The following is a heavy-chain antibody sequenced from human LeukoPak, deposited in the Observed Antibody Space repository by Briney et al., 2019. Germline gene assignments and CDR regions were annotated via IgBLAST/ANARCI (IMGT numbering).Heavy chain of an antibody. J-gene: IGHJ4*02. Sequence: GRSLRLSCAASGFTFSSYSMNWVRQAPGKGLEWVSSISSSSSYIYYADSVKGRFTISRDNAKNSLYLQMNSLRAEDTAVYYCARGKGYYDSSGYYPFDYWGQGTLVTVSS. CDR3: ARGKGYYDSSGYYPFDY. CDR2: ISSSSSYI. CDR1: GFTFSSYS. D-gene: IGHD3-22*01. V-gene: IGHV3-21*01.